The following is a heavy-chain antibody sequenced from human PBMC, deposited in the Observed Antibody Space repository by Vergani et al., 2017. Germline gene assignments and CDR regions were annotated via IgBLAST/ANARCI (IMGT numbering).Heavy chain of an antibody. CDR2: IIPMLGIA. CDR3: GRDRTGGNSFNWIDF. D-gene: IGHD4-23*01. V-gene: IGHV1-69*08. Sequence: QVQLVQSGAEVKKPGSPVKVSCKASGGTFSSYTISWVRQAPGQGLEWMGRIIPMLGIANYAQNFQGRVTIIADKSTTTAYMDLSSLRSEDTAVYYCGRDRTGGNSFNWIDFWGQGTLVTVSS. CDR1: GGTFSSYT. J-gene: IGHJ4*02.